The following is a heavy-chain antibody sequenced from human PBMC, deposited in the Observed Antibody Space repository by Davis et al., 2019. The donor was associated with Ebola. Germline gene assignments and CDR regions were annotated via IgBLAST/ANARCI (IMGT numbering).Heavy chain of an antibody. V-gene: IGHV1-2*06. CDR1: GYTFIDYN. Sequence: ASVKVSCKASGYTFIDYNMHWVRQAPGQGLEWMGRIFSSGGGTQYAQKFQGRVAMTRDTSMSTVFMDLSSLTSDDTAMYYCARGVAAGYDYWGQGTLVTVSS. CDR2: IFSSGGGT. J-gene: IGHJ4*02. CDR3: ARGVAAGYDY. D-gene: IGHD6-13*01.